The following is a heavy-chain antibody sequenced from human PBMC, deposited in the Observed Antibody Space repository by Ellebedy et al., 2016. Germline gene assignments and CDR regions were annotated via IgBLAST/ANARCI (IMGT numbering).Heavy chain of an antibody. CDR3: ARGRGFWSGYHWENWFDP. CDR2: MNSNSGNT. CDR1: GYTFTSYD. Sequence: ASVKVSCXASGYTFTSYDINWVRQATGQGLEWMGWMNSNSGNTGYAQKFQGRVTMTRDTSISTAYMELSSLRSDDTAVYYCARGRGFWSGYHWENWFDPWGQGTLVTVSS. V-gene: IGHV1-8*01. J-gene: IGHJ5*02. D-gene: IGHD3-3*01.